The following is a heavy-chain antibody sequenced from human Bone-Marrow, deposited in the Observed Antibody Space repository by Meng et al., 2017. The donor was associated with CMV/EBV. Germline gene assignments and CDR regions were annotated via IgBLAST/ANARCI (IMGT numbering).Heavy chain of an antibody. CDR1: GFTFSSYW. V-gene: IGHV3-74*01. CDR3: ASIAARPGSDY. J-gene: IGHJ4*02. D-gene: IGHD6-6*01. CDR2: INSDGSST. Sequence: GESLKISCAASGFTFSSYWMHWVRQAPGKGLVWVSRINSDGSSTSYADSVKGRFTISRDNAKNTLYLQMNSLRAEDMAVYYCASIAARPGSDYWGQGTLVTVSS.